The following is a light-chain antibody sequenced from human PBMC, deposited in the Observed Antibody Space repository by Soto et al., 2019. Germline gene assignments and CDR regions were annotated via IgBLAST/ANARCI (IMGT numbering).Light chain of an antibody. Sequence: DIPMTPSPSPPSGSVGDRGTLTFRASQTISSWLAWYQRKPGKAPKLLIYKASTLKSGVPSRFSGSGSGTEFTLTISSLQSEDFAVYYCQQYNYWPQTFGQGTKVDIK. V-gene: IGKV1-5*03. CDR2: KAS. J-gene: IGKJ1*01. CDR1: QTISSW. CDR3: QQYNYWPQT.